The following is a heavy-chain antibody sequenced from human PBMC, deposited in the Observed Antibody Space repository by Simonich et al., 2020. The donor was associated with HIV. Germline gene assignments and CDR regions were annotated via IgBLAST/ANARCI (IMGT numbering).Heavy chain of an antibody. CDR3: ARSGYSSSWSHWYFDL. CDR1: GGSFSGYY. Sequence: QVHLQQWGAGLLKPSETLSLTCAVYGGSFSGYYWCWLRQPPGRGLEWIGSIYPSGSTYYNPTLKSRVTISVDTSKNQFSLKMRSVTAADTAVYYCARSGYSSSWSHWYFDLWGRGTLVTVSS. V-gene: IGHV4-34*01. CDR2: IYPSGST. D-gene: IGHD6-13*01. J-gene: IGHJ2*01.